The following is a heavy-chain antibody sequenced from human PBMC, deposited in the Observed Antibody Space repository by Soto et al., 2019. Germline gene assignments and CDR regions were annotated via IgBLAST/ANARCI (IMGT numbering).Heavy chain of an antibody. CDR1: GGSFSGYY. CDR3: ARGGYMVRGAWYFDL. V-gene: IGHV4-34*01. D-gene: IGHD3-10*01. Sequence: QVQLQQWGAGLLKPSETLSLTCAVYGGSFSGYYWSWIRQPPGKGLEWIGEINHSGSTNYNPSLKSRVTISLDPSKNQFSLKLSSVTAADTAVYYCARGGYMVRGAWYFDLWGRGTLVTVSS. CDR2: INHSGST. J-gene: IGHJ2*01.